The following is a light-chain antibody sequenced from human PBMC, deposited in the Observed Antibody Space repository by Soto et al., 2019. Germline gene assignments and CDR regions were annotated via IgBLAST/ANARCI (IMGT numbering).Light chain of an antibody. CDR2: DVS. V-gene: IGLV2-14*01. J-gene: IGLJ1*01. CDR3: SSYAGSSTLYV. CDR1: SSDVGGYNY. Sequence: QSALTQPASVSGSPGQSITISCTGTSSDVGGYNYVSWYQQHPGKAPKLIIYDVSVRPSGVSNRFSGSKSGNTASLPISGLQAEDEADYYCSSYAGSSTLYVFGIGTKVTVL.